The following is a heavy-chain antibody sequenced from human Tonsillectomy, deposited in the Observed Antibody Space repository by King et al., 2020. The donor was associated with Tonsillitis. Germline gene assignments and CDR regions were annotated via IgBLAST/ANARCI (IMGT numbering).Heavy chain of an antibody. CDR2: INPADSET. CDR1: GYKFDNYW. D-gene: IGHD1/OR15-1a*01. V-gene: IGHV5-51*01. CDR3: ARTQQQWRPRDEGFHI. Sequence: VQLVESGVEVKEPGESLKISCTGSGYKFDNYWITWVRQMPGKGLEWMGKINPADSETTYNPSFQGQVTMSADKSINTAYLYWDKLKTADSATYYCARTQQQWRPRDEGFHIWGQGTEVTVSS. J-gene: IGHJ3*02.